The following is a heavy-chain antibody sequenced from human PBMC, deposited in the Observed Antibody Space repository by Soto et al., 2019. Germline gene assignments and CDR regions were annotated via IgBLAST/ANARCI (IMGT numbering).Heavy chain of an antibody. CDR1: GTSVSNYY. CDR2: IFYSGGT. J-gene: IGHJ4*02. V-gene: IGHV4-59*02. Sequence: PSETLSLTCSVSGTSVSNYYWSWIRQPPGKGLQWIGYIFYSGGTAYNPSLKSRVTISLDMSKKQISLKLSSVTTADTATYFCARLQLVQKVIDYWGQGTLVTVSS. D-gene: IGHD1-1*01. CDR3: ARLQLVQKVIDY.